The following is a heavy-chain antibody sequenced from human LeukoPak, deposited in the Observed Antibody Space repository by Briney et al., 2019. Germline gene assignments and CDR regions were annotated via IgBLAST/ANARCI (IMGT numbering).Heavy chain of an antibody. CDR2: ISGSGGST. Sequence: GWSLRLSCAASGFTFSSYAMSWVRQAPGKGREWVSAISGSGGSTYYADSVKGRFTISRDNSKNTLYLQMNSLRAEDTAVYYCAKIGMAGGPHLDYWGQGTLVTVSS. CDR1: GFTFSSYA. CDR3: AKIGMAGGPHLDY. D-gene: IGHD2-8*02. V-gene: IGHV3-23*01. J-gene: IGHJ4*02.